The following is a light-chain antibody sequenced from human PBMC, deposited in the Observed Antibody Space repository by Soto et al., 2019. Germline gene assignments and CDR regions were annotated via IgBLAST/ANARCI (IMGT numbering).Light chain of an antibody. J-gene: IGLJ1*01. CDR3: CSYTTNNTYG. V-gene: IGLV2-14*01. CDR2: EVS. Sequence: QSALTQPASVSGSPGQSITISCTGTSSYIGAYNYVSWYQQHSGKAPKLMIYEVSNRPSGISNRFSGSKSGDTASLTISGLHREDEADYYCCSYTTNNTYGFGTGTKVTV. CDR1: SSYIGAYNY.